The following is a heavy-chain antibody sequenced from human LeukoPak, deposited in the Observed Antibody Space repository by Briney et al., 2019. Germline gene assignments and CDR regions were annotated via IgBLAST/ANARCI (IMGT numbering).Heavy chain of an antibody. D-gene: IGHD1-1*01. Sequence: GESLKISCKRSGYSVTTYWIAWVRQKPGKCLEWMGIIYPGDSDTRYSPSFQGQVTISADKSISTAYLQWSSLKASDTAMYYCARRLRTTSTIDYWGQGTLVTVSS. CDR3: ARRLRTTSTIDY. J-gene: IGHJ4*02. V-gene: IGHV5-51*01. CDR2: IYPGDSDT. CDR1: GYSVTTYW.